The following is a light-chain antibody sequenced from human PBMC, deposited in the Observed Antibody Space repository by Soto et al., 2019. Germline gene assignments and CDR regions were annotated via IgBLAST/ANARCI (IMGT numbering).Light chain of an antibody. CDR2: AAS. V-gene: IGKV1-27*01. J-gene: IGKJ4*01. Sequence: DIQVTQAPSSLSASLGDRATITCRANQAIGVYLAWFQQQPGKVPKLLIYAASALQSGVPSRFSGSGSGTVFTLTISSLQHEDIATYYCQKYNSAPLTFGGGTKVDIK. CDR3: QKYNSAPLT. CDR1: QAIGVY.